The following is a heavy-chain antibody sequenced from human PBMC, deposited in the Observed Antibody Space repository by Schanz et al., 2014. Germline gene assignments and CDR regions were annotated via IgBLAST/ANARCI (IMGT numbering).Heavy chain of an antibody. D-gene: IGHD3-3*01. Sequence: EVQLVESGGGLVQPGGSLRLSCAASGFTFSCCAMSWVRLAPGRGLEWVSAISNNGGDTYYADSVKGRFTISRDNSKNTVYVQMNSLRAEDTAVYYCAKMSGHPRGSYYFDHWGQETLVTVSS. CDR2: ISNNGGDT. CDR1: GFTFSCCA. CDR3: AKMSGHPRGSYYFDH. J-gene: IGHJ4*02. V-gene: IGHV3-23*04.